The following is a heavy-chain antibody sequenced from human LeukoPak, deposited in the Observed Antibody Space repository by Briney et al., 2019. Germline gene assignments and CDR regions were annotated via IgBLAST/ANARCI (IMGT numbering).Heavy chain of an antibody. D-gene: IGHD2-15*01. Sequence: GGSLRLSGAASGFTFSSYAMSWVRQAPGKGLEWVSAISGSGGSTYYADSVKGRFTISRDNSKNTLYLQMNSLRAEDTAVYYCAKVFPNCSGGSCYYWGQGTLVTVSS. CDR2: ISGSGGST. J-gene: IGHJ4*02. CDR1: GFTFSSYA. CDR3: AKVFPNCSGGSCYY. V-gene: IGHV3-23*01.